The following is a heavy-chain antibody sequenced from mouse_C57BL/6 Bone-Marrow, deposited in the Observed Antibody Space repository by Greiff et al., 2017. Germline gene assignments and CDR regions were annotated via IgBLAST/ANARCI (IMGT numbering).Heavy chain of an antibody. V-gene: IGHV1-61*01. CDR1: GYTFTSYW. J-gene: IGHJ1*03. CDR2: IYPSDSET. CDR3: ARGPPPWFDV. Sequence: QVQLQQPGAELVRPGSSVKLSCKASGYTFTSYWMDWVKQRPGQGLEWIGNIYPSDSETHYSQKFKDKATLTVDKSSSTAYMQLSSLTSEDSAVYYCARGPPPWFDVWGTGTTVTVSS.